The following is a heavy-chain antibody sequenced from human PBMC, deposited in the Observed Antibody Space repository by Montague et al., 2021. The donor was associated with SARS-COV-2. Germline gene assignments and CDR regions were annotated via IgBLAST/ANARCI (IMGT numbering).Heavy chain of an antibody. D-gene: IGHD6-19*01. Sequence: CAISGDSVSSNSAAWNWIRQSPSRGLEWLGRTYYRSKWYNDYALSVKSRITINPDTSKNQFSLQLNSVTPEDTAVYYCARGQQWLGAVYYYTGMDVWGQGNTVTVS. CDR1: GDSVSSNSAA. CDR3: ARGQQWLGAVYYYTGMDV. CDR2: TYYRSKWYN. V-gene: IGHV6-1*01. J-gene: IGHJ6*02.